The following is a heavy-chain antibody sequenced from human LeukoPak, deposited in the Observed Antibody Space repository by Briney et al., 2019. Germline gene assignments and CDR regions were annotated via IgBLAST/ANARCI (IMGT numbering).Heavy chain of an antibody. CDR2: RSYDGSNE. CDR3: AKDRTSYGDSVPFDY. J-gene: IGHJ4*02. V-gene: IGHV3-30*18. Sequence: PGRSLRLSCAASGFTFRTYGMHWVRQAPGKGLEWVASRSYDGSNEYYADSVKGRFTISRDISKNTLYLHVNSLRTEDTAVYYCAKDRTSYGDSVPFDYWGQGTLVTVSS. D-gene: IGHD4-17*01. CDR1: GFTFRTYG.